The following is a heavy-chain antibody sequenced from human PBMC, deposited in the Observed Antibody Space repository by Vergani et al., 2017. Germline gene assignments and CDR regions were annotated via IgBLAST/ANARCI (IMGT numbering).Heavy chain of an antibody. V-gene: IGHV3-23*01. CDR1: GFTFDTYT. J-gene: IGHJ1*01. CDR3: TTAWGLYYLHGEYFQY. Sequence: EVQLMESGGGLVPPGGSRRISCAGAGFTFDTYTMAYVRQAPGEGLEWVATISSGGGEIFYADSVKGRFTISRDNSKNTLFLQMNSLKDEDTAVYYCTTAWGLYYLHGEYFQYWGRGTLVSVSS. D-gene: IGHD3-10*01. CDR2: ISSGGGEI.